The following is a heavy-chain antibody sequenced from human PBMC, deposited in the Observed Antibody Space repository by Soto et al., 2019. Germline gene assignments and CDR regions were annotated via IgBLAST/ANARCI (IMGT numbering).Heavy chain of an antibody. J-gene: IGHJ4*02. Sequence: ASVKVSCKASGYTFTNYGISWVRQAPGQGLEWMGWISAYNGNTNYAQKLQGRVTITTDTSTSTAYMELRSLRSDDTAVYYCARVAVAGTRFDYWGQGTLVTVSS. CDR1: GYTFTNYG. D-gene: IGHD6-19*01. V-gene: IGHV1-18*01. CDR2: ISAYNGNT. CDR3: ARVAVAGTRFDY.